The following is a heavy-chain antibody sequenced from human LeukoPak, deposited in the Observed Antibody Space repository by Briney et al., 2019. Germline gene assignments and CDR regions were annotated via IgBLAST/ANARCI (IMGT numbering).Heavy chain of an antibody. V-gene: IGHV3-48*03. CDR3: AKDITGDYYYYYMDV. Sequence: GGSLRLSCAASGFTFSSYEMNWVRQAPGKGLEWVSYISSSGSTIYYADSVKGRFTISRDNAKNSLYLQMNSLRAEDTALYYCAKDITGDYYYYYMDVWGKGTTVTISS. CDR2: ISSSGSTI. D-gene: IGHD3-3*01. CDR1: GFTFSSYE. J-gene: IGHJ6*03.